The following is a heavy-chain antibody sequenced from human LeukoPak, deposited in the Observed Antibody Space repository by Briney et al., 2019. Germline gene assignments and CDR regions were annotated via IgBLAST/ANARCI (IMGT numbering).Heavy chain of an antibody. D-gene: IGHD3-22*01. Sequence: SETLSLTCTVSGYSISSGYYWGWIRQLPGKGLEWIGSIYHSGITYYNPSLKSRVTISVETSKNLFSLKLSSVTAADTAVYYCARLTGYMIEDYFDYWGQGTLVTVSS. CDR1: GYSISSGYY. J-gene: IGHJ4*02. CDR3: ARLTGYMIEDYFDY. V-gene: IGHV4-38-2*02. CDR2: IYHSGIT.